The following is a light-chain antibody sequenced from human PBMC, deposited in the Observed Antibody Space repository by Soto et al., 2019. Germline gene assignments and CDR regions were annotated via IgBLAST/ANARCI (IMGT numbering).Light chain of an antibody. CDR2: DVS. CDR1: QSVSSSY. CDR3: QQRSNWPIT. Sequence: DIVLTQSPGTLSLSPGERATLSCRASQSVSSSYLAWYQQRPGRAPRLLIYDVSNRAPGIPARFSGGGSGTDFTLTISRLEPEDFAVYYCQQRSNWPITFGQGTRLEI. V-gene: IGKV3D-20*02. J-gene: IGKJ5*01.